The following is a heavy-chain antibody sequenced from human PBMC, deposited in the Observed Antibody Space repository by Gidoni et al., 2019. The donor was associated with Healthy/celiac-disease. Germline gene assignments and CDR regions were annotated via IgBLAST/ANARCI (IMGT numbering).Heavy chain of an antibody. Sequence: QVQLQESGPGLVKPSETLSLTCTVSGGSISSYYWSWIRQPPGKGLEWIGYIYYSGSTNYNPSLKSRVTISVDTSKNQFSLKLSSVTAADTAVYYCARIYGAGYDFLIRYWGQGTLVTVSS. CDR2: IYYSGST. J-gene: IGHJ4*02. CDR3: ARIYGAGYDFLIRY. V-gene: IGHV4-59*01. CDR1: GGSISSYY. D-gene: IGHD1-1*01.